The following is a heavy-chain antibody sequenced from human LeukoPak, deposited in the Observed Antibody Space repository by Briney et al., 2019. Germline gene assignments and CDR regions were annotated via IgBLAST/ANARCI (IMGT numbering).Heavy chain of an antibody. CDR3: ARKEWVPYYFDY. CDR2: IYHSGST. Sequence: SETLSLTCTVSGGSISSYYWSWIRQPPGKGLEWIGYIYHSGSTYYNPSLKSRVTISVDRSKNQFSLKLTSVTAADTAVYYCARKEWVPYYFDYWGQGTLVTVSS. J-gene: IGHJ4*02. V-gene: IGHV4-59*01. CDR1: GGSISSYY. D-gene: IGHD3-3*01.